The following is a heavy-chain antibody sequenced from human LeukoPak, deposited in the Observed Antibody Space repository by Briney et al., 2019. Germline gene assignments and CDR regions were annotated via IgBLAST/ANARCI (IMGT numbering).Heavy chain of an antibody. CDR2: IYHSGST. CDR1: GYSISSGYY. CDR3: AREIVGTPWIDH. V-gene: IGHV4-38-2*02. D-gene: IGHD1-26*01. J-gene: IGHJ4*02. Sequence: SETLSLTCTVSGYSISSGYYWGWIRHPPGKGLEWIGNIYHSGSTYYNPSLKSRVTISVDTSKNQFSLKLSSVTAADTAVYYCAREIVGTPWIDHWGQGTLVTVSS.